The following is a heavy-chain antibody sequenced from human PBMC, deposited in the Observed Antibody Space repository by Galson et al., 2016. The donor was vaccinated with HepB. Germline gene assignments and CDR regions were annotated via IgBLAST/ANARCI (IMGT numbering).Heavy chain of an antibody. Sequence: SVKVSCKASGYNFITYDTNWVRQATGQGLEWMGWMNPKSGNTGYAQKFQGRVTMTRDTSISTAYMELSSLTSDDTAVYYCASVFNLYYYYYDGWDAWGQGTTVTVAS. CDR2: MNPKSGNT. V-gene: IGHV1-8*01. J-gene: IGHJ6*02. CDR3: ASVFNLYYYYYDGWDA. CDR1: GYNFITYD. D-gene: IGHD2-21*01.